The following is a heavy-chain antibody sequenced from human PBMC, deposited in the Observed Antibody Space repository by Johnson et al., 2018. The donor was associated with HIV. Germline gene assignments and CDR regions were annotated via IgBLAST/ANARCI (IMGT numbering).Heavy chain of an antibody. CDR2: ISYDGSNK. J-gene: IGHJ3*02. V-gene: IGHV3-30*04. D-gene: IGHD1-1*01. CDR1: GFTFSSYS. Sequence: MQLVESGGGVVQPGRSLRLSCAASGFTFSSYSMHWVRQAPGKGLEWVAVISYDGSNKYYADSVKGRFTLSIDTSKNTLYLQMNSLRAEDTAVYYCATSTACDALDIWGQGTMVTVSS. CDR3: ATSTACDALDI.